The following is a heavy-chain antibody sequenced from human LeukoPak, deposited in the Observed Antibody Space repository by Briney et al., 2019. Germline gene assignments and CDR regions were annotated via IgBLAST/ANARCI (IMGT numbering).Heavy chain of an antibody. CDR2: ISSSSSYI. CDR1: GFTFSSYS. J-gene: IGHJ4*02. V-gene: IGHV3-21*01. Sequence: GGSLRLSCAASGFTFSSYSMNWVRQAPGKGLEWVSSISSSSSYIYYADSVKGRFTVSRDNAKNSLYLQMDSLRAEDTAVYYCAPEDTAMVEHLDFDYWGQGTLVTVSS. D-gene: IGHD5-18*01. CDR3: APEDTAMVEHLDFDY.